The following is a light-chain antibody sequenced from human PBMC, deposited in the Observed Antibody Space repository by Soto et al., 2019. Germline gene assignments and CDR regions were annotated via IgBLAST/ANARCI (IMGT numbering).Light chain of an antibody. V-gene: IGKV3-20*01. CDR3: QQYGDLPWT. CDR2: GAS. CDR1: QSVSSNY. J-gene: IGKJ1*01. Sequence: ALTQSPGTLSSSPGERSTLSCRASQSVSSNYLAWYQQKPGQAPRLLIYGASSRATGIPDRFSGSGSGTDFTLTIDRLESEDFAVYFCQQYGDLPWTFGQGTKVDIK.